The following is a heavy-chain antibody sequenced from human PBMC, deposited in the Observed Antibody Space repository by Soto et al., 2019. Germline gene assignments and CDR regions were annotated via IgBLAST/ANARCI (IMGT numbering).Heavy chain of an antibody. Sequence: SETLSLTCAVSGGSISSSSYYWGWIRQPPGKGLEWIGSIYYSGSTYYTPSLQSRVAISVDTSKNQFSLKLNSVTAADTAVYYCARRTVNIRTFYSGLKTHFFDYWGQGTLVTVSS. CDR1: GGSISSSSYY. V-gene: IGHV4-39*01. J-gene: IGHJ4*02. CDR2: IYYSGST. CDR3: ARRTVNIRTFYSGLKTHFFDY. D-gene: IGHD6-19*01.